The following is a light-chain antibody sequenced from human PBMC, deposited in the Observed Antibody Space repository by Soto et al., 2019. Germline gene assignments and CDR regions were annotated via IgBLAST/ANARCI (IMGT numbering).Light chain of an antibody. CDR1: RSDVGAYNY. CDR3: SSYTSSTTWV. J-gene: IGLJ3*02. Sequence: SVLTQPASVSGSPGQSITISCTGTRSDVGAYNYVSWYQQHPGKAPKLMIYEVSYRPSGVSDRFSGSRSGNTASLTISGLQAEDESDYYCSSYTSSTTWVFGGGTKLTVL. CDR2: EVS. V-gene: IGLV2-14*01.